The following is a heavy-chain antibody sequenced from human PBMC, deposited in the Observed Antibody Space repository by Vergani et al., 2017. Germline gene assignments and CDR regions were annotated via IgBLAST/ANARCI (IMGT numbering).Heavy chain of an antibody. Sequence: QVQLQQWGAGLLKPSETLSLTCAVYGGSFSGYYWSWIRQPPGKGLEWIGEINHSGSTNYNPSLKSRVTISVDTSKNQFSLKLSSVTAADTAVYYCARDADSSGSSWGQGTLVTVSS. D-gene: IGHD3-22*01. J-gene: IGHJ4*02. CDR2: INHSGST. CDR1: GGSFSGYY. CDR3: ARDADSSGSS. V-gene: IGHV4-34*01.